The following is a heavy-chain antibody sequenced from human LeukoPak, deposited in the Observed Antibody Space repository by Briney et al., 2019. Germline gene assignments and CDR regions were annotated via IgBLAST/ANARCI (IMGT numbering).Heavy chain of an antibody. CDR2: IYPGDSDA. V-gene: IGHV5-51*01. Sequence: KPGESLKISCKGSGYSFTSYWIGWVRQMPGKGLEWMGIIYPGDSDARYSPSFQGQVTISADKSISTAYLQWSSLKASDTAMYYCARLHYGSGSYSWYYYYYMDVWGKGTTVTVSS. D-gene: IGHD3-10*01. CDR1: GYSFTSYW. CDR3: ARLHYGSGSYSWYYYYYMDV. J-gene: IGHJ6*03.